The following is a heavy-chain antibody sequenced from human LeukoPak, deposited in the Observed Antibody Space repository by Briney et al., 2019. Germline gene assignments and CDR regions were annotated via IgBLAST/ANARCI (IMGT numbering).Heavy chain of an antibody. CDR2: IIPIFGTA. CDR3: ARGGKAYYGSGTPFDY. CDR1: GGTFSSYA. Sequence: RASVKVSCEASGGTFSSYAISWVRQAPGQGLEWMGRIIPIFGTANYAQEFQGRVTITTDESTSTAYMELSSLRSEDTAVYYCARGGKAYYGSGTPFDYWGQGTLVTVSS. J-gene: IGHJ4*02. D-gene: IGHD3-10*01. V-gene: IGHV1-69*05.